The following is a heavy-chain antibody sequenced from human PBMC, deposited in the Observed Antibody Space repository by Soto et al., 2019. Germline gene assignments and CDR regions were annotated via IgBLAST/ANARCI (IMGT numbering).Heavy chain of an antibody. V-gene: IGHV1-8*01. CDR1: GYTFTIYD. CDR3: ARERTRGFDP. CDR2: MNPNSGNT. J-gene: IGHJ5*02. Sequence: GASVKVSCKASGYTFTIYDINWVRQATGQGLEWMGWMNPNSGNTAYAQKFQGRVTMTRNTSISTAHMELSSLRSEDTAVYYYARERTRGFDPWGQGTLVTVSS.